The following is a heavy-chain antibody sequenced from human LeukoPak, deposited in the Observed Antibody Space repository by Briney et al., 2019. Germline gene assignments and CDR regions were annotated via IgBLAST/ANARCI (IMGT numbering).Heavy chain of an antibody. V-gene: IGHV4-34*01. Sequence: ASGTLSLTCAVYGGSFSGYYWGWIRQPPGKGLEWIGSIYYSGSTYYNPSLKSRVTISVDTSKNQFSLKLSSVTAADTAVYYCARENCSGGSCYSIYYYYYMDVWGKGTTVTVSS. J-gene: IGHJ6*03. D-gene: IGHD2-15*01. CDR3: ARENCSGGSCYSIYYYYYMDV. CDR1: GGSFSGYY. CDR2: IYYSGST.